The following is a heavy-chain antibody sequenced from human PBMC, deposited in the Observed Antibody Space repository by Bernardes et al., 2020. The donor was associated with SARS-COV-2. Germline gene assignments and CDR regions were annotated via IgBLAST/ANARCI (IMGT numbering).Heavy chain of an antibody. CDR3: ARHTFYGAFDY. V-gene: IGHV4-59*08. D-gene: IGHD4-17*01. Sequence: AEPLSLTCTVSGGSISSYYWSWIRQPPGKGLEWIGYIYYSGSTNYNPSLKSRVTISVDTSKNQFSLKLSSVTAADTAVYYCARHTFYGAFDYWGQGTLVTVSS. CDR1: GGSISSYY. J-gene: IGHJ4*02. CDR2: IYYSGST.